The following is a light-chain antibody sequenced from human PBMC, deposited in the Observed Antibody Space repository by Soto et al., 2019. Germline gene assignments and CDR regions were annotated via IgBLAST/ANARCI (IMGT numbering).Light chain of an antibody. CDR2: RAS. V-gene: IGKV3-15*01. CDR1: QSVSSN. Sequence: ETLMTQSPATLSVSPGERATLSCRASQSVSSNLAWYQQRPGQAPRLLIYRASIRATGIPVRFSGSGSGTEFTLTISSLQSEDFAVYYCQQYHDWPPYTFGQGTKLEI. J-gene: IGKJ2*01. CDR3: QQYHDWPPYT.